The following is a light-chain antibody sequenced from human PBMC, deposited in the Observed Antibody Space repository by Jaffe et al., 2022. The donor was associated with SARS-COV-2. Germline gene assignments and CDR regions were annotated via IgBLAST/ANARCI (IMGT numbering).Light chain of an antibody. Sequence: DIQMTQSPSSLSASVGDRVTITCQASQDISNYLNWYQQKPGKAPKLLIYDASNLETGVPSRFSGSGSGTDFTFTISSLQPEDIATYYCQQYEKPGEFGFGPGTKVDIK. V-gene: IGKV1-33*01. J-gene: IGKJ3*01. CDR1: QDISNY. CDR2: DAS. CDR3: QQYEKPGEFG.